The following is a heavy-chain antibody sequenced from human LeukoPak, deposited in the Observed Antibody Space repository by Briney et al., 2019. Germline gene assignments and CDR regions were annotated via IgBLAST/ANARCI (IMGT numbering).Heavy chain of an antibody. D-gene: IGHD6-6*01. CDR3: ARAYSSSPTDY. J-gene: IGHJ4*02. CDR1: GFTFSSHW. V-gene: IGHV3-74*01. CDR2: IKYDASST. Sequence: GGSLRLSCADSGFTFSSHWMHWVRQAPGKGLVWVSRIKYDASSTSYADSVKGRFTISRDNAKNSLYLQMNSLRAEDTAVYYCARAYSSSPTDYWGQGTLVTVSS.